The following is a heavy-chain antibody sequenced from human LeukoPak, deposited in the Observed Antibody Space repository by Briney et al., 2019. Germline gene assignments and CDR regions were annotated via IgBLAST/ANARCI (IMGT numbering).Heavy chain of an antibody. CDR2: IKENGSEK. D-gene: IGHD3-10*01. Sequence: GGSLRLSCAASGLTFGNYWMSWVRQAPGKGLEWVASIKENGSEKFYVESLKGRFTISRDSGKNSLNLQMNSLRDEDTAVYFCARGVGRITSSWFDPWGQGSLVTVSS. CDR1: GLTFGNYW. CDR3: ARGVGRITSSWFDP. V-gene: IGHV3-7*01. J-gene: IGHJ5*02.